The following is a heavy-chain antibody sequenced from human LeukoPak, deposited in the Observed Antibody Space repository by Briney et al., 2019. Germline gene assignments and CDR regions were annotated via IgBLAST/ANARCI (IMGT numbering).Heavy chain of an antibody. D-gene: IGHD2-2*01. Sequence: SLKLSCKASGGTFSSYAISWVRQAPGQGLEWMGGIIPIFGTANYAQQFHGRVTITADESTSTAYMELSSLRSEDTPVYYCAGALREDIVVVPAAPPYYYGMDVWGKGTTVTVPS. CDR2: IIPIFGTA. V-gene: IGHV1-69*01. CDR1: GGTFSSYA. CDR3: AGALREDIVVVPAAPPYYYGMDV. J-gene: IGHJ6*04.